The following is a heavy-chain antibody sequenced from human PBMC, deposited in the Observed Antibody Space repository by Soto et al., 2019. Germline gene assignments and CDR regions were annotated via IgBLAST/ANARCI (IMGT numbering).Heavy chain of an antibody. CDR3: ARQDYSTTWYLNY. CDR2: ISGSAGAT. Sequence: EVQLLESGGSVVQPGGSLRLSGAASGFTFSAYAMTWVRQAPGKGLEWVSVISGSAGATYYADSVKGRFTISRDNSKNTLYLQMNSQRAEDTAVYYCARQDYSTTWYLNYWGQGTLVTVSS. CDR1: GFTFSAYA. D-gene: IGHD6-13*01. J-gene: IGHJ4*02. V-gene: IGHV3-23*01.